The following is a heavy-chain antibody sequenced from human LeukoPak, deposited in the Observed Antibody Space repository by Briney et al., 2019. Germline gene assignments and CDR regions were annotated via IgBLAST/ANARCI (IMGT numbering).Heavy chain of an antibody. CDR2: INHSGSA. CDR3: ARVPERCPPFYYSYYLDV. J-gene: IGHJ6*03. Sequence: SETLSLTCAVYGGSFSGYYWSWIRQPPGKGLEWIGEINHSGSANYNPSLKSRVTISVDTSKNQFSLKLSSVTDADTAVYYCARVPERCPPFYYSYYLDVWGKGTTVTVSS. V-gene: IGHV4-34*01. CDR1: GGSFSGYY. D-gene: IGHD1-14*01.